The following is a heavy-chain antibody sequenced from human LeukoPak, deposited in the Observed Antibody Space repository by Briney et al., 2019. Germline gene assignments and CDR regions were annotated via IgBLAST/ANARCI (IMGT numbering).Heavy chain of an antibody. Sequence: GESLKISCEGTGYGFPTYWIGWTRQLPGKGLEWMGTTNTADSDTRYTPSVQGQVTSSADKSVSTAYLQWSGLKASDTATYYCARRDDYGYKGFDQWGQGTLVTVSS. CDR2: TNTADSDT. J-gene: IGHJ4*02. CDR3: ARRDDYGYKGFDQ. D-gene: IGHD4/OR15-4a*01. CDR1: GYGFPTYW. V-gene: IGHV5-51*01.